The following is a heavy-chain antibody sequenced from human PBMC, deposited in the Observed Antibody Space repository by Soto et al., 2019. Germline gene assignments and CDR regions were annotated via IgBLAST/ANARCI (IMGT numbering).Heavy chain of an antibody. V-gene: IGHV3-30-3*01. D-gene: IGHD4-17*01. CDR1: GFTFSNYA. CDR3: ARDHDYGIYYYYGMGV. Sequence: QVQLVESGGGVVQPGRSLRLSCAASGFTFSNYAMHWVRQAPGKGLEWVAVISYDGNKKYYADSVKGRFTISRDNSKNTLYLQMNSLRTEDTDVYYCARDHDYGIYYYYGMGVWGQGTTVTVSS. J-gene: IGHJ6*02. CDR2: ISYDGNKK.